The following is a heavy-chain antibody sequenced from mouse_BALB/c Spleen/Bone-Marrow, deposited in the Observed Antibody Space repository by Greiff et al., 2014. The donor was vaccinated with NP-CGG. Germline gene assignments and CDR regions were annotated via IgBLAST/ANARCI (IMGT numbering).Heavy chain of an antibody. Sequence: EVQLQQSGAELVKPGASVKLSCTASGFNIKDTYMHWVKQRPEQGLEWTGRIDPANGDTKYDPKFQGKATITAGTSSNTAYLQLSSLTSEDTAVYYCAVYDYEGFAYWGQGTLVTVSA. D-gene: IGHD2-4*01. CDR1: GFNIKDTY. J-gene: IGHJ3*01. V-gene: IGHV14-3*02. CDR3: AVYDYEGFAY. CDR2: IDPANGDT.